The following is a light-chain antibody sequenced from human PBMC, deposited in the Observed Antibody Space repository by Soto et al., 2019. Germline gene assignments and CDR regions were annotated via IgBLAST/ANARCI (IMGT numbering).Light chain of an antibody. CDR3: QPSGSSPPT. Sequence: EIVLTESPGTLSLSPGERATLSCRASQSVSSSYLARYQQKAGQAPRLLIYGASSRATGIPDRFSGSASGTDFPLTISRLETEDLAVYYCQPSGSSPPTLGQATKVEIK. CDR2: GAS. CDR1: QSVSSSY. J-gene: IGKJ1*01. V-gene: IGKV3-20*01.